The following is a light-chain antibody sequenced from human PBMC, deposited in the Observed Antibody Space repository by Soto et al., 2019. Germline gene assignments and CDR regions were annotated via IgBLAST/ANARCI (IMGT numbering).Light chain of an antibody. Sequence: IAMTQSPTTLSVSPGERATLSCRASQSVSSSYLAWYQQKPGQAPRLLIYDASNRATGIPARFSGSGSGTKFTLTISSLQPDDSATYYCQQCNRYPITFGQGTRLEIK. CDR1: QSVSSSY. CDR2: DAS. V-gene: IGKV3D-15*01. CDR3: QQCNRYPIT. J-gene: IGKJ5*01.